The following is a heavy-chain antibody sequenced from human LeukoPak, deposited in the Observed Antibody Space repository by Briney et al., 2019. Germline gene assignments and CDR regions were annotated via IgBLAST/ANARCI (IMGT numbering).Heavy chain of an antibody. J-gene: IGHJ4*02. CDR2: ISSSSSYT. CDR1: GFTFSSYS. D-gene: IGHD3-10*01. CDR3: VGFDY. V-gene: IGHV3-21*01. Sequence: GGSLRLSCAASGFTFSSYSMNWVRQAPGKGLEWVSSISSSSSYTYYADSVKGRFTISRDNAKNSLYLQMNSLRAEDTAVYYCVGFDYWGQGTLVTVSS.